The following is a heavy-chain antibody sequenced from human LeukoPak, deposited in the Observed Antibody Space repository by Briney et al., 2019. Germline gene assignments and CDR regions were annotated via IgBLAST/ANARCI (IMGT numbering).Heavy chain of an antibody. Sequence: GASVKVSCKASGYSFTNYYIHWVRQAPGQGLEWMGRINPNNGGTNYAQKFQGRVTMTRDTSISTAYMELSRLRSDDTAVYYCASDYDILTGYWTELGYWGQGTLVTVSS. CDR2: INPNNGGT. CDR1: GYSFTNYY. J-gene: IGHJ4*02. V-gene: IGHV1-2*06. CDR3: ASDYDILTGYWTELGY. D-gene: IGHD3-9*01.